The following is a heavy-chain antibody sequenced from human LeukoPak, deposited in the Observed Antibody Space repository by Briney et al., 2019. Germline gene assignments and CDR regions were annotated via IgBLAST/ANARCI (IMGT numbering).Heavy chain of an antibody. J-gene: IGHJ4*02. Sequence: PGGSLRLSCAASGFTFSSYWMSWVRQAPGKGLEWVANIKQDGSEKYYVDSVKGRFTISRDNAKNSLYLQMNSLRAEDTAVYYCAREDHDILTGTFDYWGQGTLVTVSS. V-gene: IGHV3-7*01. CDR1: GFTFSSYW. D-gene: IGHD3-9*01. CDR3: AREDHDILTGTFDY. CDR2: IKQDGSEK.